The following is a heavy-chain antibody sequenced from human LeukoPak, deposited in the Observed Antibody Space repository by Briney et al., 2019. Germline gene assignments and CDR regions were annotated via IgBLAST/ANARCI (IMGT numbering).Heavy chain of an antibody. V-gene: IGHV1-46*01. CDR2: INPSGGST. CDR1: GYTFTSYY. CDR3: ARSGMIFYYMDV. Sequence: ASVKVSCKASGYTFTSYYMHWVRQAPGQGLEWMGIINPSGGSTSYAQKFQGRVTMTRDTSTSTAYLELRSLRSDDTAVYYCARSGMIFYYMDVWGTGTTITVSS. J-gene: IGHJ6*03. D-gene: IGHD3/OR15-3a*01.